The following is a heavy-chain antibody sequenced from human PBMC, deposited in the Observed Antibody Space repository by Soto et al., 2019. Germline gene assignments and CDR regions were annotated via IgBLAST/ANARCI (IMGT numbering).Heavy chain of an antibody. V-gene: IGHV5-51*01. CDR1: GNTFTSYW. D-gene: IGHD5-12*01. CDR3: AIHSTGYEDS. Sequence: GESLKISCKGSGNTFTSYWIGWVRQMPGKGLEWMGIIHPSDFDTRYSPSFQGQVTISADKSISTAYLQWSSLRASDTAMYYCAIHSTGYEDSWGQGTLVTVSS. CDR2: IHPSDFDT. J-gene: IGHJ5*02.